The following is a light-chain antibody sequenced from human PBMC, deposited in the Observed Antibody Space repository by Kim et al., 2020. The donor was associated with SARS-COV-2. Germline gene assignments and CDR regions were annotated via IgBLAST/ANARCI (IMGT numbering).Light chain of an antibody. V-gene: IGLV2-11*01. CDR3: SSYAGTYTV. Sequence: QSALTQPRSVSGSPGQSVTISCTGSSSDVGGYNYVSWYQQHPGKAPKLMIYDVSKRPSGVPDRFSGSKSGNTASLTISGLQAEDEADYYCSSYAGTYTVFGGGTQLTVL. J-gene: IGLJ2*01. CDR2: DVS. CDR1: SSDVGGYNY.